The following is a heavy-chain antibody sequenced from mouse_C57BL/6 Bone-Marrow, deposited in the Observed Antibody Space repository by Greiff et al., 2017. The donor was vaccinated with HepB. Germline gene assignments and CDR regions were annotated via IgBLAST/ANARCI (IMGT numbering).Heavy chain of an antibody. Sequence: QVHVKQSGAELVKPGASVKMSCKASGYTFTTYPIEWMKQNHGKSLEWIGNFHPYNDDTKYNEKFKGKATLTVEKSSSTVYLELSRLTSDDSAVYYCARGNWDGGFAYWGQGTLVTVSA. V-gene: IGHV1-47*01. J-gene: IGHJ3*01. CDR1: GYTFTTYP. CDR2: FHPYNDDT. D-gene: IGHD4-1*01. CDR3: ARGNWDGGFAY.